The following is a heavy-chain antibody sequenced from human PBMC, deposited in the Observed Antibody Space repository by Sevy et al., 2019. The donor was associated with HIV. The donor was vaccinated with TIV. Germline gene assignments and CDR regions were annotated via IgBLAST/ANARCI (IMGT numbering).Heavy chain of an antibody. D-gene: IGHD2-21*02. Sequence: GGSLRLSCAASGFIVNSNYMSWVRQAPGKGLEWVSVTYSVGRTYTADSLKGRFTISRDNSKNTLYLQINSLRAEDTAVYYCARVLGRDSGYGMDVWGQGTTVTVSS. J-gene: IGHJ6*02. CDR2: TYSVGRT. V-gene: IGHV3-53*01. CDR3: ARVLGRDSGYGMDV. CDR1: GFIVNSNY.